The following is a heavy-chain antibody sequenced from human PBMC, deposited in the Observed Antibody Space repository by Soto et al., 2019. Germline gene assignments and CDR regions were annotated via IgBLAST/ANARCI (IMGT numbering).Heavy chain of an antibody. V-gene: IGHV2-5*02. CDR2: IYWDDDK. CDR1: GFSLATSGVG. J-gene: IGHJ4*02. D-gene: IGHD1-1*01. CDR3: AHRVRLQCNWNGGYFDF. Sequence: QVTLEESGPTRVKPTQTLTLTCTFSGFSLATSGVGVGWVRQPPGKALERLALIYWDDDKRYSPSLRSRLTVTKDTSRNQVVLTMTNMDPVDTATYYCAHRVRLQCNWNGGYFDFWGQGALVTVSS.